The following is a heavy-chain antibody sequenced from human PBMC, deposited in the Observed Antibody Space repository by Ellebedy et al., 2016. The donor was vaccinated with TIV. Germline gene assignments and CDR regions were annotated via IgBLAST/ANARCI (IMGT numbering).Heavy chain of an antibody. CDR2: ISAGGGST. CDR1: GFTFYSHA. V-gene: IGHV3-23*01. CDR3: VKLDSSGYYYGRLDY. J-gene: IGHJ4*02. Sequence: GESLKISCAGSGFTFYSHAMCWVRQTPGKGLEWVSVISAGGGSTEYGDSVKGRFTISRDNSKNTLYLQMNSLRVEDTAVYYCVKLDSSGYYYGRLDYWGQGTLVTVSS. D-gene: IGHD3-22*01.